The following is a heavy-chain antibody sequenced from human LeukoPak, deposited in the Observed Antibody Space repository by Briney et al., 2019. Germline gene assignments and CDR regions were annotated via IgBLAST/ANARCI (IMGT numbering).Heavy chain of an antibody. D-gene: IGHD6-25*01. CDR2: INHSGST. CDR3: ARGKAARKYKTWFDP. CDR1: GGSFSGYY. V-gene: IGHV4-34*01. J-gene: IGHJ5*02. Sequence: SETLSLTCAVHGGSFSGYYWSWIRQPPGKGLEWIGEINHSGSTNYNPSLKSRVTISVDTSKNQFSLKLSSVTAADAAVYYCARGKAARKYKTWFDPWGQGTLVTVSS.